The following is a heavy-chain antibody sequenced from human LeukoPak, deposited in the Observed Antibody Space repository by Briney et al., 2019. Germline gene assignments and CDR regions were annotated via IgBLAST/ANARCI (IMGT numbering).Heavy chain of an antibody. CDR2: IKPNSGGS. CDR3: ARVQVSDDNWGFFDY. J-gene: IGHJ4*02. D-gene: IGHD1-1*01. Sequence: ASVKVSCKASGYTFPANYMHWVRQAPGQGLEWMGWIKPNSGGSNCAQKFQGRVTMTRETSISTAYMELSRLSSDDTAVYYCARVQVSDDNWGFFDYWGQGTLVTVSS. CDR1: GYTFPANY. V-gene: IGHV1-2*02.